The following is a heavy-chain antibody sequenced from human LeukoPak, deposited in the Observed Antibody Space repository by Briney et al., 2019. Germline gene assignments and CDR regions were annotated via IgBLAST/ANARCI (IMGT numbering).Heavy chain of an antibody. Sequence: PGGSLRLSCAASGFTFSTYAMSWVRQAPGKGLEWVSTISGGGDSTYYTDSVKGRFAISRDNSKNTLYLQMSSLRAEDTAVYYCVKERLQFSSSSLSFDYWGQGTLVTVSS. D-gene: IGHD5-24*01. CDR3: VKERLQFSSSSLSFDY. J-gene: IGHJ4*02. CDR1: GFTFSTYA. V-gene: IGHV3-23*01. CDR2: ISGGGDST.